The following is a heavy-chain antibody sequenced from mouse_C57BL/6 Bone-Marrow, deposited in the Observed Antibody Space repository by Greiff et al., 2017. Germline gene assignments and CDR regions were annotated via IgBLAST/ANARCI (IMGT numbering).Heavy chain of an antibody. CDR2: IYPGDGDT. V-gene: IGHV1-82*01. CDR3: ARCLTTYYYFDY. J-gene: IGHJ2*01. Sequence: QVQLQQSGPELVKPGASVKISCKASGYAFSSSWMNWVKQRPGKGLEWIGRIYPGDGDTNYNGKFKGKATLTADKSSSTAYMQLSSLTSEDSAVYFCARCLTTYYYFDYWGQGTTLTVSS. CDR1: GYAFSSSW. D-gene: IGHD5-5*01.